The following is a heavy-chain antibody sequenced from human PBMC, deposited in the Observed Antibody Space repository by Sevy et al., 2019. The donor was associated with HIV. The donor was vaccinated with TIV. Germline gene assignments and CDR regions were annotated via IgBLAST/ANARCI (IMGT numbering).Heavy chain of an antibody. D-gene: IGHD3-22*01. V-gene: IGHV3-23*01. CDR1: GIAISTYA. J-gene: IGHJ4*02. CDR3: AKDFSDVYYYDSSATVDY. CDR2: ISASGYST. Sequence: GGSLRLSCAASGIAISTYAMFWVRQAPGKGLEWVSSISASGYSTYYADSVKGRFTLSRDNSRNTLDLQMNSLRADDTAVYYCAKDFSDVYYYDSSATVDYWGQGTLVTVSS.